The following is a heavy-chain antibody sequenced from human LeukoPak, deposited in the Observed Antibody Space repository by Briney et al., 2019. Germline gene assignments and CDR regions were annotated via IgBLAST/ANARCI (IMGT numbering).Heavy chain of an antibody. V-gene: IGHV3-21*01. D-gene: IGHD2-21*02. J-gene: IGHJ4*02. Sequence: GGSLRLSCAASGFTFSSYSMNWVRQAPGKGLEWVSSISSSSSYIYYADSVKGRFTISRDDAKNSLYLQMNSLRAEDTAVYYCARSAYCGGDCYSRGYYFDYWGQGTLVTVSS. CDR2: ISSSSSYI. CDR1: GFTFSSYS. CDR3: ARSAYCGGDCYSRGYYFDY.